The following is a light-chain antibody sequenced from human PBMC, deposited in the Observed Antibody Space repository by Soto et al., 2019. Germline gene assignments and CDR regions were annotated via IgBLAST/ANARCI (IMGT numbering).Light chain of an antibody. V-gene: IGKV1-5*03. CDR2: KAS. J-gene: IGKJ2*01. CDR3: QQRNSYPRT. CDR1: QSISSW. Sequence: DIQMAQSPSTLSASVGDRVTMTCRAGQSISSWLAWYQQKPGKAPKLLIYKASSLESGVPSRFSGSGSGTEFTLTITSLQPEDSATYYCQQRNSYPRTFGQGTKVDIK.